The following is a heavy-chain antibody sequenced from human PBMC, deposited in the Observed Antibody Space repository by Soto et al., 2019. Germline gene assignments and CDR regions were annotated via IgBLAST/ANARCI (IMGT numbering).Heavy chain of an antibody. CDR3: ARDLALAGNY. CDR2: IYPGDSDT. V-gene: IGHV5-51*01. Sequence: PGESLKLSCTGSGYSFTSYWIGWVRQMPGKGLEWMGIIYPGDSDTRYSPSFQGQVTISADKSISTAYLQWSSLKASDTATYYCARDLALAGNYWGQGVLVTVSS. CDR1: GYSFTSYW. D-gene: IGHD6-19*01. J-gene: IGHJ4*02.